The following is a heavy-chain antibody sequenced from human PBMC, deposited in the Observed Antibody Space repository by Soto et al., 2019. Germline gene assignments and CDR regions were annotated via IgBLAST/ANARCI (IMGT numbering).Heavy chain of an antibody. CDR1: GFTFNNYA. CDR2: ISGTGDAT. V-gene: IGHV3-23*01. Sequence: EVQLLESGGGLVQPGESLRLSCAVSGFTFNNYAMSWVRQAPGKGLEWVSIISGTGDATYYSDSVKGRFTISRDNSKNTLYLQMNSLSAEDTAIYYCEQSGSSKNLEKWVQGTLVTVSS. D-gene: IGHD3-10*01. J-gene: IGHJ1*01. CDR3: EQSGSSKNLEK.